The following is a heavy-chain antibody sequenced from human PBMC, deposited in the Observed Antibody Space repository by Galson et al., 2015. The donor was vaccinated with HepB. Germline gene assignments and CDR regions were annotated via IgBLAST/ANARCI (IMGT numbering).Heavy chain of an antibody. CDR1: GFTFGDYA. CDR2: IRSKAYGGTT. V-gene: IGHV3-49*04. J-gene: IGHJ3*02. Sequence: SLRLSCAASGFTFGDYAMSWVRQAPGKGLEWVGFIRSKAYGGTTEYAASVKGRFTISRDDSKSIAYLQMNSLKTEDTAVYYCTRDRGGGSSWHEAAFDIWGQGTMVTVSS. CDR3: TRDRGGGSSWHEAAFDI. D-gene: IGHD6-13*01.